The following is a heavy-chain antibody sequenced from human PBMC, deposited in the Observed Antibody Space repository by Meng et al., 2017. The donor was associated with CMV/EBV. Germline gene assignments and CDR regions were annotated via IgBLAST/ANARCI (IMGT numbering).Heavy chain of an antibody. V-gene: IGHV3-7*04. D-gene: IGHD3-9*01. J-gene: IGHJ4*02. CDR2: IKQDGSEK. CDR1: GFTLSSYW. Sequence: GESLKISCAASGFTLSSYWMSWVRQAPGKGLEWVANIKQDGSEKYYVDSVKGRFTISRDNAKNSLYLQMNSLRAEDTAVYYCARAISYWGQGTLVTVSS. CDR3: ARAISY.